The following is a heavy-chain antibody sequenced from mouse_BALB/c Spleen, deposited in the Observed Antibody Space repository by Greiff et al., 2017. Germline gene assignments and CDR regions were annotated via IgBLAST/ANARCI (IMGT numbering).Heavy chain of an antibody. CDR2: INPSNGRT. D-gene: IGHD2-1*01. J-gene: IGHJ4*01. V-gene: IGHV1S81*02. Sequence: QVQLQQPGAELVKPGASVKLSCKASGYTFTSYWMHWVKQRPGQGLEWIGEINPSNGRTNYNEKFKSKATLTVDKSSSPAYMQLSSLTSEDSAVYYCARRTYGNYVFYAMDYWGQGTSVTVSS. CDR3: ARRTYGNYVFYAMDY. CDR1: GYTFTSYW.